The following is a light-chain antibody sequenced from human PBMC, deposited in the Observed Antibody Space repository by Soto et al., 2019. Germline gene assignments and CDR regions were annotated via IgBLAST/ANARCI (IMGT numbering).Light chain of an antibody. CDR2: GAS. Sequence: EIMMTQSPATLSVSPGERATLSCRASQSVSIYLAWYQQKPGQAPRLLIYGASTRATGGPARFSGSGSGTEFTLTISSLQSGDFAVYYCQQYNSWPLTFGGGTKVEIK. V-gene: IGKV3-15*01. CDR1: QSVSIY. J-gene: IGKJ4*01. CDR3: QQYNSWPLT.